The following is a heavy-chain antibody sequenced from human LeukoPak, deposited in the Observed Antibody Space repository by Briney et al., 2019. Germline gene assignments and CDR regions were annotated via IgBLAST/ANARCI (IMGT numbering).Heavy chain of an antibody. V-gene: IGHV3-48*02. D-gene: IGHD4/OR15-4a*01. CDR3: AREVRGTYLDY. CDR2: ISSSSNTI. Sequence: GGSLRLSCVASGFPFSSYSMNWVRQAPGKGLEWVSYISSSSNTIYYADSVKGRFTSSRDNAKNSLFLQMNRLRDEDTAVYYCAREVRGTYLDYWGQGTLVTVSS. J-gene: IGHJ4*02. CDR1: GFPFSSYS.